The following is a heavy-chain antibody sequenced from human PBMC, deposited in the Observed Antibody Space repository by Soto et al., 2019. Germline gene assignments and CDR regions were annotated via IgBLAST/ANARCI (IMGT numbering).Heavy chain of an antibody. CDR3: ARLEGLATISYYFDF. J-gene: IGHJ4*02. V-gene: IGHV4-39*01. CDR2: IYYRGNA. Sequence: QLQLQESGPGLVKPSETLSLTCSVYDDSINSDKYYWGWIRQPPGKGLEWIGSIYYRGNAYYNPSIQTRGTIALDKSKSQFSLKLNSVAAADSAVYFCARLEGLATISYYFDFWGPGALVTVSS. CDR1: DDSINSDKYY. D-gene: IGHD3-9*01.